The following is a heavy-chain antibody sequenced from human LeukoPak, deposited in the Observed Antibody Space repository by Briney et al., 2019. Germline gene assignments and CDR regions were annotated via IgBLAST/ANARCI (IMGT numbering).Heavy chain of an antibody. J-gene: IGHJ4*02. CDR1: GESFSGYY. D-gene: IGHD3-10*01. CDR2: INHIGVT. Sequence: PSETLSLTCAVHGESFSGYYWSWIRQPPGKGLGWIGEINHIGVTNYNPSLKSRVTISIDTSKNQFSLKLSSVAAADTAVYYCARADSMIRGVLDYWGQGTLVTVSS. CDR3: ARADSMIRGVLDY. V-gene: IGHV4-34*01.